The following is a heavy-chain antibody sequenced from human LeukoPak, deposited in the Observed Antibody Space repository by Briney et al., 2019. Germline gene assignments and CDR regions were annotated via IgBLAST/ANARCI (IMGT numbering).Heavy chain of an antibody. CDR2: IYYSGST. D-gene: IGHD1-14*01. CDR1: GGSISSYY. Sequence: PSETLSLTCTVSGGSISSYYWSWIRQPPGKGLEWIGYIYYSGSTNYNPSLKSRVTISVDTSKNQFSLKLSSVTAADTAVYYCARGPEYVYNWFDPWGQGTLVTVSS. CDR3: ARGPEYVYNWFDP. V-gene: IGHV4-59*01. J-gene: IGHJ5*02.